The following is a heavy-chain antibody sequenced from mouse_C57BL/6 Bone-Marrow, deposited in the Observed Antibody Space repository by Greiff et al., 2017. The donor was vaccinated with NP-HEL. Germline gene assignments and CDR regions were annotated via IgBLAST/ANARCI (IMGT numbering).Heavy chain of an antibody. V-gene: IGHV1-5*01. CDR1: GYTFTSYW. CDR2: IYPGNSDT. J-gene: IGHJ4*01. D-gene: IGHD2-1*01. Sequence: EVQLQQSGTVLARPGASVKMSCKPSGYTFTSYWMHWVKQRPGQGLEWIGAIYPGNSDTSYNPNVKGKAKLTAVTSASTAYMELSSLTNEDSAVYYCTYGNYYYAMDYWGQGTSVTVSS. CDR3: TYGNYYYAMDY.